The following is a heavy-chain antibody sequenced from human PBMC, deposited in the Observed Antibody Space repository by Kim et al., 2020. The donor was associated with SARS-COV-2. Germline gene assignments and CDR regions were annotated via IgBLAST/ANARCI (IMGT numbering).Heavy chain of an antibody. V-gene: IGHV1-69*13. D-gene: IGHD2-2*01. J-gene: IGHJ4*02. Sequence: SVKVSCKASGGTFSSYAISWVRQAPGQGLEWMGGIIPIFGTANYAQKFQGRVTITADESTSTAYMELSSLRSEDTAVYYCARDTPGGYCSSTSCYYFDYLGQGTKVSVSS. CDR2: IIPIFGTA. CDR3: ARDTPGGYCSSTSCYYFDY. CDR1: GGTFSSYA.